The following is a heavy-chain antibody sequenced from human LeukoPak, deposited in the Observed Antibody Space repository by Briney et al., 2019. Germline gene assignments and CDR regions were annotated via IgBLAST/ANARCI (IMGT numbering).Heavy chain of an antibody. CDR2: ISSSGSTI. D-gene: IGHD3-22*01. CDR1: GFTFSDYY. Sequence: GGSLRLSCAASGFTFSDYYMSWIRQAPGKGLEWVSYISSSGSTIYYADSVKGRFTISRDNAKNSPYLQMNSLRAEDTAVYYCAREMCYYDSRYFDYWGQGTLVTVSS. CDR3: AREMCYYDSRYFDY. J-gene: IGHJ4*02. V-gene: IGHV3-11*01.